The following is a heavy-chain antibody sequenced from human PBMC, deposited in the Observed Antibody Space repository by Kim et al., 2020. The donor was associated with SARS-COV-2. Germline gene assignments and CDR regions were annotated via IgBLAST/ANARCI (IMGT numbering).Heavy chain of an antibody. V-gene: IGHV3-33*06. D-gene: IGHD3-22*01. Sequence: GGSLRLSCAASGFTFSSYAMHWVRQAPGKGLEWVAVIWYDGSNKYYADSVKGRFTISRDNSKNTLYLQMNSLRAEDTAVYYCAKEGRGIYSDSSGYYPPYDYYGMDVWGQGTTVTVSS. CDR2: IWYDGSNK. CDR3: AKEGRGIYSDSSGYYPPYDYYGMDV. J-gene: IGHJ6*02. CDR1: GFTFSSYA.